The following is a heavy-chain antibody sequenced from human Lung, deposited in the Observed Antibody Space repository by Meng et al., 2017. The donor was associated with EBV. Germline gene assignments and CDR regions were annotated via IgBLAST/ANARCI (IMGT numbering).Heavy chain of an antibody. Sequence: QVQVGQSGAEVKKPGASVKVSCKASGYTLTSYAMHWVRQAPGQRLEWMGWINAGNGNTKYSQRFQGRVTITRDTSASTAYMELSSLRSEDTTVYYCARAGYDSSGYYPQPFDYWGQGTLVTVSS. CDR2: INAGNGNT. CDR3: ARAGYDSSGYYPQPFDY. V-gene: IGHV1-3*01. CDR1: GYTLTSYA. J-gene: IGHJ4*02. D-gene: IGHD3-22*01.